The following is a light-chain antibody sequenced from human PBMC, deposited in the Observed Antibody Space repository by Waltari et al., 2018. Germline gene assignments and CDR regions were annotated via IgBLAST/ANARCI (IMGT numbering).Light chain of an antibody. CDR1: SSDLGNYKL. Sequence: QSALTQPASVSGSPGQSITISCTGTSSDLGNYKLVSWYQQHPGKAPKVLIYEDSKGHSGASNRFSGSKSGKTASLTISGLQPEDEADYYCSSYAGGSTWVFGGGTKLTVL. CDR3: SSYAGGSTWV. V-gene: IGLV2-23*01. J-gene: IGLJ3*02. CDR2: EDS.